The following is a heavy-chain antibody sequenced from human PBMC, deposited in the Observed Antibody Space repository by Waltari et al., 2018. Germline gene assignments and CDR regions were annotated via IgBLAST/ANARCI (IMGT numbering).Heavy chain of an antibody. CDR2: IIGMCDIT. CDR1: GFPFSSFT. Sequence: EVQLVESGGGLVQPGGFLRLSCAGSGFPFSSFTMHWVRQAPGKGLEWVSGIIGMCDITSYADSVKGRFTISSDTSKNTLYLLLNSLRPGDTAIYYCASAPRPEVSAPFDFWGRGTLVTVSS. J-gene: IGHJ4*02. CDR3: ASAPRPEVSAPFDF. V-gene: IGHV3-23*04. D-gene: IGHD2-8*01.